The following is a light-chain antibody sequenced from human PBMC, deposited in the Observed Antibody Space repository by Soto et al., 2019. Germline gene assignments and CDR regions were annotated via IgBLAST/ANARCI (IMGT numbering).Light chain of an antibody. Sequence: DIQMNQSPSTLSASVGDRVTITCRASQSISSWLAWYQQKPGKAPKLLIYDASSLESGVPSRFSGSRSGTEFTLTISSLQPDDFATYYCQQYNSYRTFGQGTMVDIK. CDR3: QQYNSYRT. CDR2: DAS. V-gene: IGKV1-5*01. J-gene: IGKJ1*01. CDR1: QSISSW.